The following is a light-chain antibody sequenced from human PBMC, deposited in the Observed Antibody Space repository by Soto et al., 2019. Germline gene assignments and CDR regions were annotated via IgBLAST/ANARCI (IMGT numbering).Light chain of an antibody. CDR1: QSINSW. CDR2: DAS. J-gene: IGKJ5*01. V-gene: IGKV1-5*01. CDR3: QQYNSYST. Sequence: DIQTTQSPSTLSASVGDRVTITCRASQSINSWLAWYQQKPGKAPQILIYDASTLKNGVPSRFSGSGSGTEFTLTISSLQPDDFATYYCQQYNSYSTFGQGTRLEIK.